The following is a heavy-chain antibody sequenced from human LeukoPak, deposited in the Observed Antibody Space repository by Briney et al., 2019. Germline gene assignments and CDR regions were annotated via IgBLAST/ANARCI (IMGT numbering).Heavy chain of an antibody. D-gene: IGHD6-19*01. Sequence: ASVKVSCKASGYTFNTYSITWVRQAPGQGLEWMGWINTNTGNPTYAQGFTGRFVFSLDTSVGTAYLQISSLKAEDTAVYYCASAIAVAGTAVDYWGQGTLVTISS. J-gene: IGHJ4*02. CDR2: INTNTGNP. CDR1: GYTFNTYS. CDR3: ASAIAVAGTAVDY. V-gene: IGHV7-4-1*02.